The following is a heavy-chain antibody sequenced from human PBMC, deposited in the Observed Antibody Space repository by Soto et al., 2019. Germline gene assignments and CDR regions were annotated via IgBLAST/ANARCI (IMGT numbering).Heavy chain of an antibody. CDR1: GFTLQNYA. V-gene: IGHV3-23*01. CDR3: AKGKSTGDIDWFDP. CDR2: LIGGHYGT. Sequence: LRLSCTASGFTLQNYAMAWVRQAPGKGLEWVSTLIGGHYGTAYSYSVKGRFTVPRDNSKNCLYLQMNSLGVEDTAMYFCAKGKSTGDIDWFDPWGQGSLVTVSS. D-gene: IGHD3-10*01. J-gene: IGHJ5*02.